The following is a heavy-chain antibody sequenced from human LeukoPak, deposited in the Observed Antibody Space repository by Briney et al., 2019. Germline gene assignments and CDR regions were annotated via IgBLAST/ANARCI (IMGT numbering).Heavy chain of an antibody. CDR2: ISYDGSNE. CDR1: GFTLGSYG. V-gene: IGHV3-30*18. Sequence: AGGSLRLSCAASGFTLGSYGMHWVRQAPGKGLEWVASISYDGSNEYYGDSVKGRFSVSRDNSKNTLYLHMNSLRAGDTAVYYCAKEREMATRYYFDYWGQGTLVTVSS. CDR3: AKEREMATRYYFDY. J-gene: IGHJ4*02. D-gene: IGHD5-24*01.